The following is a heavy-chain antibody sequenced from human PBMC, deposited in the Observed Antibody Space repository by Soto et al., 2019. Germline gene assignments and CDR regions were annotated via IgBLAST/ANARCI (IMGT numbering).Heavy chain of an antibody. J-gene: IGHJ5*02. CDR3: TKPRSSLQWPPFDP. D-gene: IGHD6-19*01. CDR1: GVTFISSW. CDR2: ISPDGSSQ. Sequence: PGGSLRLSCAASGVTFISSWMNWVRQTTDKGLEWVSVISPDGSSQDYADSVKGRFFTSRDNSRNTLYLQMNSLRIEDTGVYYCTKPRSSLQWPPFDPWGHGTLVTVSS. V-gene: IGHV3-30*18.